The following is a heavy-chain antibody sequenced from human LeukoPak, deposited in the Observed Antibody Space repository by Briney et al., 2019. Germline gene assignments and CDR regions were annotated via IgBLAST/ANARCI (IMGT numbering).Heavy chain of an antibody. Sequence: GGSLRLSCAASGFTFSSYSMNWVRQAPGKGLEWVSSISSSSSYMYYADSVKGRFTISRDNAKNSLYLHMNSLRAEDTAVYYCARYCSGGSYYQLMERQGYWGQGTLVTVSS. D-gene: IGHD2-15*01. CDR3: ARYCSGGSYYQLMERQGY. CDR2: ISSSSSYM. CDR1: GFTFSSYS. J-gene: IGHJ4*02. V-gene: IGHV3-21*01.